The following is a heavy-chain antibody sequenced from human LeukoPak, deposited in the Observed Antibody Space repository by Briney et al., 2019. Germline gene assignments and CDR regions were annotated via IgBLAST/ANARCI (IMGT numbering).Heavy chain of an antibody. J-gene: IGHJ4*02. CDR1: GFTFSSYG. CDR3: AKESESEQQLVESGLPEY. V-gene: IGHV3-30*18. CDR2: ISFDGSNK. D-gene: IGHD6-13*01. Sequence: GGSLRLSCAASGFTFSSYGMHRVRRAPGKGLEWVAVISFDGSNKYYADSVKGRFTISRDNSKNTLYLQMNSLRAEDTAVYYCAKESESEQQLVESGLPEYWGQGTLVTDSS.